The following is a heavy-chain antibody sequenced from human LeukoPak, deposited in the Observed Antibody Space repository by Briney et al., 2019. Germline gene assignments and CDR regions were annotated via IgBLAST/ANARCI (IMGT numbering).Heavy chain of an antibody. CDR2: LYIGGNT. CDR1: GLTVNNNY. Sequence: GGSLRLSCAASGLTVNNNYMNWVRQAPGKGLEWVSALYIGGNTYYADSVRGRFTISRDNSKNTLYVQMNSLRDEDTALYYCAKDQRWESPHYLDSWGQGTLVTVSS. CDR3: AKDQRWESPHYLDS. D-gene: IGHD1-26*01. J-gene: IGHJ4*02. V-gene: IGHV3-53*01.